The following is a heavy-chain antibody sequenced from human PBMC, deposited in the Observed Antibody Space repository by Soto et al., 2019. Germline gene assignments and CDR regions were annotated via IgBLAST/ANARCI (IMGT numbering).Heavy chain of an antibody. V-gene: IGHV1-18*01. CDR3: ASPQNDILTASSTHYFDT. CDR2: ISAYNGNT. J-gene: IGHJ5*02. CDR1: GVTFSSYA. Sequence: GASAEVSCKASGVTFSSYAITWLRQVHGQGLEWMGWISAYNGNTVHAQEYQGRLTMTTDTSTSTAYMELRSLRPDDTAVYYCASPQNDILTASSTHYFDTWGQGPLVTGPS. D-gene: IGHD3-9*01.